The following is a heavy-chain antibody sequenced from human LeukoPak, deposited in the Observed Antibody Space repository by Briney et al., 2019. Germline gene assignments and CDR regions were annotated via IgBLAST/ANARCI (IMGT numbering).Heavy chain of an antibody. CDR1: GFTFSSYW. CDR3: ARGQGAFDI. Sequence: GGSLRLSCAASGFTFSSYWMTWVRQAPGKGLEWVANIKQDGNQKNYEDSVKGRFTISRDNAKNSQYLQMNSLRAEDTAVYYCARGQGAFDIWGQGSMVSVSS. CDR2: IKQDGNQK. V-gene: IGHV3-7*03. J-gene: IGHJ3*02.